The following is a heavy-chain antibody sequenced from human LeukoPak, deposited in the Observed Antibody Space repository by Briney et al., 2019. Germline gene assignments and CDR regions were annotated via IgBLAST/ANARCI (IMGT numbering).Heavy chain of an antibody. Sequence: PGGSLRLSCAASGFTVNNNYMSWVRQAPGKGLKCVSVIYSGGSTKYADSVKGRFIVSRHNSENTLYLQLSSLRPEDTAVYYCTKVVSGGGNFVMDVWGQGTTVTVSS. V-gene: IGHV3-53*04. J-gene: IGHJ6*02. CDR1: GFTVNNNY. CDR3: TKVVSGGGNFVMDV. CDR2: IYSGGST. D-gene: IGHD2-15*01.